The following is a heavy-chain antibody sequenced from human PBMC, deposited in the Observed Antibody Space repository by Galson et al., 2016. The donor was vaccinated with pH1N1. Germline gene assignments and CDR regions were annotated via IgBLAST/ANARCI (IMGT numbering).Heavy chain of an antibody. CDR3: ARGGGTYYQTYWYFNL. D-gene: IGHD3-22*01. CDR1: GDIFINYP. V-gene: IGHV1-69*05. J-gene: IGHJ2*01. CDR2: IMPIFDKP. Sequence: SVKVSCKASGDIFINYPISWVRQAPGQGLEWMGGIMPIFDKPTYAQKFQGRVTITTEKSTSTTYMVLSSLRSEDTAVYYCARGGGTYYQTYWYFNLWGRGTLVTVSS.